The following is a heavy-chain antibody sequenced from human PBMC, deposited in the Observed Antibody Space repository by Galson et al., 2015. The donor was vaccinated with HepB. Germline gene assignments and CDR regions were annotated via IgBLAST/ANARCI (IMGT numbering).Heavy chain of an antibody. CDR3: ARDPPLGTPFDY. J-gene: IGHJ4*02. V-gene: IGHV3-21*01. Sequence: SLRLSCATSGFTFSSYNIIWVRQAPGKGLEWVSSISTDSSYIYYADSVKGRFTISRDNAKNSLYLQMNSLGAEDTAVYYCARDPPLGTPFDYWGQGTLVTVSP. D-gene: IGHD7-27*01. CDR2: ISTDSSYI. CDR1: GFTFSSYN.